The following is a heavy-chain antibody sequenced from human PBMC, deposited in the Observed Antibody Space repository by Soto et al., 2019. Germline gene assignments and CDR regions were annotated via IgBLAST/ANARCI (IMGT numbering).Heavy chain of an antibody. Sequence: SVKVSCKASGCTFSSYAISWVRQAPGQGLEWMGGIIPIFGTANYAQKFQGRVTITADESTSTAYMELSSLRSEDTAVYYCARDQAVAGTYYFDYWGQGTLVTVSS. CDR1: GCTFSSYA. V-gene: IGHV1-69*13. D-gene: IGHD6-19*01. J-gene: IGHJ4*02. CDR2: IIPIFGTA. CDR3: ARDQAVAGTYYFDY.